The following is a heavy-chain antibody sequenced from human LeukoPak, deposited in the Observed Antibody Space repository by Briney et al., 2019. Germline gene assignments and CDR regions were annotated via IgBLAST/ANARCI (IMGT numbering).Heavy chain of an antibody. CDR2: ISYDGSNK. Sequence: GRSLRLSCAASGLTFSSYAMHWVRQAPGKGLEWVAVISYDGSNKYYADSVKGRFTISRDNSKNTLYLQMNSLRAEDTAVYYCARAYYDFWSGEQDYYYYGMDVWGQGTTVTVSS. V-gene: IGHV3-30-3*01. D-gene: IGHD3-3*01. CDR3: ARAYYDFWSGEQDYYYYGMDV. J-gene: IGHJ6*02. CDR1: GLTFSSYA.